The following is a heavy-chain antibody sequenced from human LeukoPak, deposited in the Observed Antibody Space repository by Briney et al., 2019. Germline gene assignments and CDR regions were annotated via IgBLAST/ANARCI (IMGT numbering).Heavy chain of an antibody. CDR2: IIPIFGTA. Sequence: SVTVSCTASGDTFSSYAISWVRQAPGQGLEWMGGIIPIFGTANYAQKFQGRVTITADKSTSTAYMELSSLRSEDTAVYYCARGSIVVVVAARWAFDIWGQGTMVTVSS. J-gene: IGHJ3*02. CDR1: GDTFSSYA. CDR3: ARGSIVVVVAARWAFDI. D-gene: IGHD2-15*01. V-gene: IGHV1-69*06.